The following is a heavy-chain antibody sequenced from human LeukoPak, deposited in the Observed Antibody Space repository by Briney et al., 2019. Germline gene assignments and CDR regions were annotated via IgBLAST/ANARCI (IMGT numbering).Heavy chain of an antibody. J-gene: IGHJ4*02. V-gene: IGHV3-23*01. CDR1: GFTFSSYG. CDR2: ISGSGGTT. D-gene: IGHD3-22*01. Sequence: GALRLSCAASGFTFSSYGMNWVRQAPGKGLEWVSGISGSGGTTYYADSVKGRFTISRDNSKNSLSLQGSSLRTEDTAVYYCAKTNGYYSDWGQGTLVTVSS. CDR3: AKTNGYYSD.